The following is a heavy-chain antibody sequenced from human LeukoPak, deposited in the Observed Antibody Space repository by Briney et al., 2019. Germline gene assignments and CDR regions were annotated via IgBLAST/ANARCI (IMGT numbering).Heavy chain of an antibody. CDR3: SAGTGRSDFDY. CDR2: IKSETNGGTI. V-gene: IGHV3-15*01. Sequence: GSLRLSCAASGFTFSDAWVIWVRQAPGKGLEWIGRIKSETNGGTIDYAAPVNGRFTLSRDDTKHTLDLQMNSLKTEDTGVYYCSAGTGRSDFDYWGQGTLVIVSS. D-gene: IGHD1-1*01. CDR1: GFTFSDAW. J-gene: IGHJ4*02.